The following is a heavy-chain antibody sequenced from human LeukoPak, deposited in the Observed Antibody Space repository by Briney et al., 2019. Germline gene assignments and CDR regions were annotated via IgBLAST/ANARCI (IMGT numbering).Heavy chain of an antibody. CDR3: AKVGATTGYYYYYYMDV. J-gene: IGHJ6*03. Sequence: PGGSLRLSCAASGFTFSSYWMHWVRQAPGKGLVWVSRINSDGSSTYYADSVKGRFTISRDNSKNTLYLQMNSLRAEDTAVYYCAKVGATTGYYYYYYMDVWGKGTTVTVPS. V-gene: IGHV3-74*01. D-gene: IGHD1-26*01. CDR1: GFTFSSYW. CDR2: INSDGSST.